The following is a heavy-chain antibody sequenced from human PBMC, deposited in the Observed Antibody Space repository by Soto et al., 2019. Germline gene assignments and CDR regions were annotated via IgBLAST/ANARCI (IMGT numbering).Heavy chain of an antibody. Sequence: EVQVLESGGGLVQPGGSLRLSCAASGFTFSSYAMSWVRQAPGQGLEWVSVSSGSGSNPYYADSLKGRFTISRDNSKNTLYLQMNSLRAEDTALYYCAKPASMTIRDGFDHWGQGTLVTVSS. CDR3: AKPASMTIRDGFDH. J-gene: IGHJ4*02. D-gene: IGHD4-17*01. CDR2: SSGSGSNP. V-gene: IGHV3-23*01. CDR1: GFTFSSYA.